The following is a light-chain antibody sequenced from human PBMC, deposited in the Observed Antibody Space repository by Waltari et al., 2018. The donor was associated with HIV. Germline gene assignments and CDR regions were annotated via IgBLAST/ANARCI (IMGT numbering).Light chain of an antibody. Sequence: EIVMTQNPLASLVTFGQPAAISCRCSESRAHSIGDTYLSWPHQRPGQPPRLLISKVSNRISGVPDRFSGSGAVTHFTLNLSRVEAEDVGIYYCIHSPRGFTFGQGTRVEIK. V-gene: IGKV2-24*01. CDR2: KVS. CDR3: IHSPRGFT. J-gene: IGKJ1*01. CDR1: ESRAHSIGDTY.